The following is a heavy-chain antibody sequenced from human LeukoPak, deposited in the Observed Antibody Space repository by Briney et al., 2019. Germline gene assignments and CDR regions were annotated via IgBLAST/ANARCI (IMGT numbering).Heavy chain of an antibody. J-gene: IGHJ4*02. D-gene: IGHD1-26*01. Sequence: SETLSLTCTVSGGSISSYYWSWIRQTPGKGLEWIGYIYYSGSTNSNPSLKSRVTISVDTSKNQFSLKLSSVTAADTAVYFCARHGASGSYLYYFDYWGQGTLVTVSS. CDR2: IYYSGST. CDR1: GGSISSYY. V-gene: IGHV4-59*08. CDR3: ARHGASGSYLYYFDY.